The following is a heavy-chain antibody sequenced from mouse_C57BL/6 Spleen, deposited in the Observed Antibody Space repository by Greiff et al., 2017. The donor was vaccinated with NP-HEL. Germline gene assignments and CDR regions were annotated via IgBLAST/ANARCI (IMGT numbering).Heavy chain of an antibody. CDR2: INPGSGGT. CDR1: GYAFTNYL. V-gene: IGHV1-54*01. J-gene: IGHJ2*01. CDR3: YSAKTGEDWYAY. Sequence: VQLQQSGAELVRPGTSVKVSCKASGYAFTNYLIEWVKQRPGQGLEWIGVINPGSGGTNYNEKFKGKGTLTADKSSSTTYMQLNSLTSEDSAVFFCYSAKTGEDWYAYWGQGTTLTVSS. D-gene: IGHD2-14*01.